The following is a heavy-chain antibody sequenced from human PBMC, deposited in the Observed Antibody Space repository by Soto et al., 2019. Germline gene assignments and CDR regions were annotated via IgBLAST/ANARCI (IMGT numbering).Heavy chain of an antibody. D-gene: IGHD1-26*01. Sequence: QITLRESGPSLVKPTETLTLTCTFSGFSLTTTGLGVCWIRQPPGKALEWLAVVFWDGGERYSPSLKSRVTITKDTSKDQVVLTMTNMDPADTATYYCTQVYGSGSWGWYFHSWGQGTLVTVSS. CDR1: GFSLTTTGLG. J-gene: IGHJ4*02. CDR2: VFWDGGE. V-gene: IGHV2-5*02. CDR3: TQVYGSGSWGWYFHS.